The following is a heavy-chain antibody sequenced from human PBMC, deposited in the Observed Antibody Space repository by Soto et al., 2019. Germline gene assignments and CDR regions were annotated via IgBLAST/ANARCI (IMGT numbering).Heavy chain of an antibody. CDR2: ISAYNGNT. CDR1: GYTFTSYG. Sequence: ASVKVSCKASGYTFTSYGISWVRQAPGQGLEWMGWISAYNGNTNYAQKLQGRVTMTTDTSTSTAYMELRSLRSDDTAVYYCARVSAYGDYLVLFASRGQRTLVTV. D-gene: IGHD4-17*01. CDR3: ARVSAYGDYLVLFAS. J-gene: IGHJ5*01. V-gene: IGHV1-18*01.